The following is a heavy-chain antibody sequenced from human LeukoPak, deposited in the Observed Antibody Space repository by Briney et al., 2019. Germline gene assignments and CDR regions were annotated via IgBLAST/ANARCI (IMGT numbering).Heavy chain of an antibody. CDR3: ARERTTYYYDSSGYYPTGYFDY. CDR1: GGSISSYY. D-gene: IGHD3-22*01. Sequence: SETLSLTCTVSGGSISSYYWSWIRQPPGKGLEWIGYIYHSGSTYYNPSLKSRVTISVDRSKNQFSLKLSSVTAADTAVYYCARERTTYYYDSSGYYPTGYFDYWGQGTLVTVSS. J-gene: IGHJ4*02. CDR2: IYHSGST. V-gene: IGHV4-59*12.